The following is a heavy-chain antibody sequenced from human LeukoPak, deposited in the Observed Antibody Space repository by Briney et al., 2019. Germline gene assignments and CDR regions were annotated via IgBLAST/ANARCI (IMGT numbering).Heavy chain of an antibody. V-gene: IGHV1-69*13. D-gene: IGHD2-2*01. CDR3: ARGTDVVPAAISGLYNWFDP. Sequence: ASVRVSSKASGGTFSIYAISWVRQGPGQGRGWMGRIIPIFGTANYAQKFQGRVTITADESTSTAYMELSSLRSEDTAVYYCARGTDVVPAAISGLYNWFDPWGQGTLVTVSS. CDR1: GGTFSIYA. CDR2: IIPIFGTA. J-gene: IGHJ5*02.